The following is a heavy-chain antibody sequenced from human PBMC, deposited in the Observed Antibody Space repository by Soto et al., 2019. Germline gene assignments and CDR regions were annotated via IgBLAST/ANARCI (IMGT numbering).Heavy chain of an antibody. CDR3: AIVWGLRRQWLIDPFDY. CDR2: ISYDGTKT. J-gene: IGHJ4*02. D-gene: IGHD6-19*01. V-gene: IGHV3-30*03. CDR1: GFTFSIYA. Sequence: QVQLVESGGGVVQPGRSLRVSCAASGFTFSIYAMHWVRQAPGTGLEWVAVISYDGTKTYYADSVKGRFTISRDDSKSAVYLQMNGVRDGATGVYYCAIVWGLRRQWLIDPFDYWGQGTWVTV.